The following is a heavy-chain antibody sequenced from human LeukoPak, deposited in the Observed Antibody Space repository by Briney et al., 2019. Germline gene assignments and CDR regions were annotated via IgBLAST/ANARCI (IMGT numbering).Heavy chain of an antibody. D-gene: IGHD3-10*01. CDR3: ARQKEVRGVPGSFDY. J-gene: IGHJ4*02. CDR1: GFTFSSYA. CDR2: ISYDRSNK. V-gene: IGHV3-30*04. Sequence: PGGSLILSCATSGFTFSSYAMHWVRQAPGKGLGWVAVISYDRSNKYFADSVKGRFTISRDNSKNTLYLQMNSLRAEDTAAYCCARQKEVRGVPGSFDYWGQGTLVTVSS.